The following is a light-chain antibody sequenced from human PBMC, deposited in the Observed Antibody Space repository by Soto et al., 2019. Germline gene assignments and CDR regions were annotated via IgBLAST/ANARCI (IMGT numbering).Light chain of an antibody. CDR1: GSDIGAYNF. J-gene: IGLJ3*02. Sequence: QSALAQPPSASGSPGQSVTISCTGSGSDIGAYNFVSWYQQHPGKAPKLMIFGVTERPSGVPDRFSGSKSGTTASLTVSGLQDDDEAVYYCYSYAGRNIWVFGGGTKLTVL. CDR3: YSYAGRNIWV. V-gene: IGLV2-8*01. CDR2: GVT.